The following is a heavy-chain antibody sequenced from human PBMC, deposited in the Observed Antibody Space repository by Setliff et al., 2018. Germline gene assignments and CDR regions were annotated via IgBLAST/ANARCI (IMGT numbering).Heavy chain of an antibody. J-gene: IGHJ4*02. CDR3: ARYTPKLPELGIYGWFDY. CDR2: IYYTGIT. V-gene: IGHV4-34*01. D-gene: IGHD7-27*01. Sequence: PSETLSLTCGASGGSFSDYYWSWIRQTPGKGLEWIGNIYYTGITYYNPSLKSRVTISVDTSKNHFSLKLTSVTAADTAAYYCARYTPKLPELGIYGWFDYWGQGTPVTVSS. CDR1: GGSFSDYY.